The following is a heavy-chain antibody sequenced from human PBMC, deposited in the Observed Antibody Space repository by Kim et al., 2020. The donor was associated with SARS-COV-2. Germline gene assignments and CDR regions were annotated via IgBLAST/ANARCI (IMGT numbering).Heavy chain of an antibody. D-gene: IGHD3-9*01. V-gene: IGHV4-34*01. CDR3: ARNDILTGYPPDY. J-gene: IGHJ4*02. Sequence: YNPSHKGRVTIALDASKNQFSLKLTSVTAADTAVYYCARNDILTGYPPDYWGQGTLVTVSS.